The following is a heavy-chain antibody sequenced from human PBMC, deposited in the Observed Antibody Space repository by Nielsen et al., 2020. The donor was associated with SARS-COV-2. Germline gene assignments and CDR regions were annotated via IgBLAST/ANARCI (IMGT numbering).Heavy chain of an antibody. V-gene: IGHV1-69*04. CDR2: IIPILGIA. D-gene: IGHD3-22*01. CDR3: ARDRPTDYYDSSGYYFDY. Sequence: WVRQAPGQGLEWMGRIIPILGIANYAQKFQGRVTITADKSTSTAYMELSSPRSEDTAVYYCARDRPTDYYDSSGYYFDYWGQGTLVTVSS. J-gene: IGHJ4*02.